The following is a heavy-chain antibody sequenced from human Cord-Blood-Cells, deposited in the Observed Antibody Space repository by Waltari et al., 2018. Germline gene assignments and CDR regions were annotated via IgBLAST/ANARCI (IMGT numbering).Heavy chain of an antibody. J-gene: IGHJ3*02. CDR2: IKQDGSEK. CDR3: ARDLMITFGGVIVISHDAFDI. V-gene: IGHV3-7*01. Sequence: EVQLVESGGGLVQPGGSLRLSCAASGFTFSSYWMSWVRQAPGKGLEWVANIKQDGSEKYYVDSVKGRFTISRDNAKNSLYLQMNSLRAEDTAVYYCARDLMITFGGVIVISHDAFDIWGQGTMVTVSS. CDR1: GFTFSSYW. D-gene: IGHD3-16*02.